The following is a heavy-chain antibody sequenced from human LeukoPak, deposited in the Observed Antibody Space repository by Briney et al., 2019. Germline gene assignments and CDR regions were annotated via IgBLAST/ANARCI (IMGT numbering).Heavy chain of an antibody. CDR1: GGSISSGDYY. CDR2: IYYSGST. Sequence: PSETLSLTCTVSGGSISSGDYYWSWIRQHPGKGLEWIGYIYYSGSTYYNPSLKSRVTISVDTSRNQFSLKLSSVTAADTAVYYCARAPLTGYPLGAFDIWGQGTMVTVSS. D-gene: IGHD3-9*01. V-gene: IGHV4-30-4*08. CDR3: ARAPLTGYPLGAFDI. J-gene: IGHJ3*02.